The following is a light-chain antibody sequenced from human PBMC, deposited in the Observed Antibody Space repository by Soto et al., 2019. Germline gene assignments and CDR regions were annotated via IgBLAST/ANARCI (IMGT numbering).Light chain of an antibody. Sequence: QSALTQPPSASGSPEQSVTISCTGTSSDVGDYNYVSWYQQHPGKAPKLMIFEVSKRPSGVPDRFSGSKSGNTASLTVSGLQAEDEADYYCSSYAGRNSWVFGGGTKLTVL. CDR1: SSDVGDYNY. J-gene: IGLJ3*02. CDR2: EVS. V-gene: IGLV2-8*01. CDR3: SSYAGRNSWV.